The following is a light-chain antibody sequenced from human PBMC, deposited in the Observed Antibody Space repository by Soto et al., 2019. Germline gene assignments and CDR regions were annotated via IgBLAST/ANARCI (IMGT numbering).Light chain of an antibody. Sequence: DIQMTQSPSSLSASVGDRVTITCRASQGISNYLAWYQQNPGKVPKLLIYAAYTLQSGVPSRFSGSGSGTNFTLTISSLHPEDVATYYCQKYNSAPWTFGQGTKVEIK. J-gene: IGKJ1*01. CDR2: AAY. CDR1: QGISNY. CDR3: QKYNSAPWT. V-gene: IGKV1-27*01.